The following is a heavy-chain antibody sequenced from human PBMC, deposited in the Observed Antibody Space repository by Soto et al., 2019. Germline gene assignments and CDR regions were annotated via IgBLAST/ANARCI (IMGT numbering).Heavy chain of an antibody. CDR3: AHTGGGGNSAGFDA. Sequence: QITLKESGPSLLKPTQTLTLTCTFSGFSLTSGPAGVGWIRQPPGNALEWLALIYWDGDRRYSPSLKSRLTITKDAPKQPVVCTMANMDPVDTGTYYCAHTGGGGNSAGFDAWGQGTLFTVSS. CDR1: GFSLTSGPAG. D-gene: IGHD2-21*02. J-gene: IGHJ5*02. CDR2: IYWDGDR. V-gene: IGHV2-5*02.